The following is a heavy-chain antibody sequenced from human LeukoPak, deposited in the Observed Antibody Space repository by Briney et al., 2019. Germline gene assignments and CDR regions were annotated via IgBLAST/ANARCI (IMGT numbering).Heavy chain of an antibody. CDR2: IYPSGST. Sequence: SETLSLTCTVSGGSISNAYWSWIRQPPGRGLEWIGYIYPSGSTNYHPSLKSRVTISVDTSKNQFSLKLSSVTAADTAVYYCARDIDYSNYASSWFDPWGQGTLVTVSS. CDR1: GGSISNAY. D-gene: IGHD4-11*01. V-gene: IGHV4-4*09. CDR3: ARDIDYSNYASSWFDP. J-gene: IGHJ5*02.